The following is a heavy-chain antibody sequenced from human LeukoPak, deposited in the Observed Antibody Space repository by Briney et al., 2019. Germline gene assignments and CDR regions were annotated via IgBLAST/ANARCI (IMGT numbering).Heavy chain of an antibody. CDR1: GFTFSDYW. CDR3: ARDRSISAAGDTY. Sequence: GGSLRLSCAASGFTFSDYWMHWVRQAPGKGLVWVSRVNRDGSSTSYADPVKGRFTISRDNAKNTLSLQMNSLRGEVTAVYYCARDRSISAAGDTYWGQGTLVTVSS. D-gene: IGHD6-13*01. CDR2: VNRDGSST. J-gene: IGHJ4*02. V-gene: IGHV3-74*01.